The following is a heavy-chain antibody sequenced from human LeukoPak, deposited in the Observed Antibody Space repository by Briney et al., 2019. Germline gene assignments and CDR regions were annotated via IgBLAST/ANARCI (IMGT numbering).Heavy chain of an antibody. Sequence: ASVKLSCKASGYTFTTHGISWVRQAPGQGLEWMGWISTYYGNTNYAQKLQGRVTMTTDTSTSTAFMELRSLRSDDTAVYYCARDEGYCTITTCYRNWFDPWGQGTLVTVSS. CDR2: ISTYYGNT. CDR1: GYTFTTHG. V-gene: IGHV1-18*01. D-gene: IGHD2-2*01. CDR3: ARDEGYCTITTCYRNWFDP. J-gene: IGHJ5*02.